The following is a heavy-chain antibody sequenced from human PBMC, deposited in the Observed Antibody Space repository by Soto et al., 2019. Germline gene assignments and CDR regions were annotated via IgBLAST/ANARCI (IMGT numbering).Heavy chain of an antibody. CDR3: ARESDWPRDCFDY. CDR2: ISYSGST. V-gene: IGHV4-31*03. D-gene: IGHD2-21*01. J-gene: IGHJ4*02. CDR1: GGSIRSGNYY. Sequence: SETLSLTCTVSGGSIRSGNYYCTWIRQHPGKGLEWMGYISYSGSTQYNPSLKSRINISVDTSKNQFSLKLTSVTAADTAVYYCARESDWPRDCFDYWGQGALVTVSS.